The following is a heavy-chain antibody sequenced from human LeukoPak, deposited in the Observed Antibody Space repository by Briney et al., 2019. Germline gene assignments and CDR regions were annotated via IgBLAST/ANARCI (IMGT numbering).Heavy chain of an antibody. Sequence: ASVKVSCKASGYTFTSYGISWVRQAPGQGLEWMGWISAYNGNTNYAPNLQGRVTMTTDTSTSTAYMELRSLRSDDTAVYYCASVRFGIAAAGANEFDYWGQGTLVTVSS. CDR1: GYTFTSYG. CDR2: ISAYNGNT. V-gene: IGHV1-18*01. J-gene: IGHJ4*02. CDR3: ASVRFGIAAAGANEFDY. D-gene: IGHD6-13*01.